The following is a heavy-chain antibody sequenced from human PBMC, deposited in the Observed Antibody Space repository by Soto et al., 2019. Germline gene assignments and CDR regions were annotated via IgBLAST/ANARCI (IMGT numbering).Heavy chain of an antibody. V-gene: IGHV1-18*01. D-gene: IGHD3-16*01. Sequence: QVQLAQSANEVKKPGASVRVSCKAAGYTFIRYGIAWVRQPPGQALEWMGWISPYNDYTVYAQKFQGRVSLTADASTRTVYMNRRGLKSDDTAVYYCARGGYYDSSWGKLSHYGLDVWGQGTSVSVS. CDR2: ISPYNDYT. CDR3: ARGGYYDSSWGKLSHYGLDV. J-gene: IGHJ6*02. CDR1: GYTFIRYG.